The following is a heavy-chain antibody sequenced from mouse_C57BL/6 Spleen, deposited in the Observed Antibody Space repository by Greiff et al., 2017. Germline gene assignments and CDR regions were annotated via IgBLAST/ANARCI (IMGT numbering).Heavy chain of an antibody. V-gene: IGHV1-64*01. CDR2: IHPNSGST. CDR1: GYTFTSYW. Sequence: VQLQQPGAELVKPGASVKLSCKASGYTFTSYWMHWVKQRPGQGLEWIGMIHPNSGSTNYNEKFKSKATLTVDKSSSTAYMQLSSLTSEDSAVYYCARSEGNYSWFAYWGQGTLVTVSA. D-gene: IGHD2-1*01. CDR3: ARSEGNYSWFAY. J-gene: IGHJ3*01.